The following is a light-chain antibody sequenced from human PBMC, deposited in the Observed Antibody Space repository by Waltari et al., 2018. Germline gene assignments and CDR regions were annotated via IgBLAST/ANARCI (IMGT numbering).Light chain of an antibody. CDR1: SSNIGNNY. J-gene: IGLJ2*01. V-gene: IGLV1-51*02. Sequence: QSVLTHPPSVSAAPGQKVTISCSGSSSNIGNNYVTWYQQLPGTAPKLLIYENNKRPSGIPDRFSGSKSVTAATLAITGLQTGDEADYYCGTWDSSLSVVVFGGGTKLTVL. CDR2: ENN. CDR3: GTWDSSLSVVV.